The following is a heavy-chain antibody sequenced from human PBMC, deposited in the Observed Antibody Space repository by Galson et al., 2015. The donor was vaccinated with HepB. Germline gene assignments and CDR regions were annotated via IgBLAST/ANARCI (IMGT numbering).Heavy chain of an antibody. D-gene: IGHD6-19*01. J-gene: IGHJ4*02. Sequence: SVKVSCKASGYTFTSYAMHWVRQAPGQRLEWMGGINAGSGNTKYSQKFQGRVTITRDTSASTAYMELSSLRSEDTAVYYCARDSSGTGYSSGWPHLDYWGQGTLVTVSS. CDR2: INAGSGNT. CDR3: ARDSSGTGYSSGWPHLDY. V-gene: IGHV1-3*01. CDR1: GYTFTSYA.